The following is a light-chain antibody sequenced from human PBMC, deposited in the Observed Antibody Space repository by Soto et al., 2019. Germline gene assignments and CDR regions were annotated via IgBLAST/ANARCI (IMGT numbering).Light chain of an antibody. CDR1: QSVSSY. Sequence: EIVLTQSPATLSLSPGEGATLSCRASQSVSSYLAWYQQKPGQAPRLLIYDASNRDTGIPARLSGSGSGTDFTLSISSLETEDFAVYYCQQRSNWPVTFGLGPKVEV. V-gene: IGKV3-11*01. CDR3: QQRSNWPVT. CDR2: DAS. J-gene: IGKJ1*01.